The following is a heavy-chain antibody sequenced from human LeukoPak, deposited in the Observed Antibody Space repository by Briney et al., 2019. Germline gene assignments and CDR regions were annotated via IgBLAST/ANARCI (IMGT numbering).Heavy chain of an antibody. J-gene: IGHJ3*01. Sequence: PGGSLRLSCAASGITHNNHDMHWVRQAPGKGPGWVAGISYDGRNKYYAASVKGRFTISRDNSKNTLNLQMNSLRTEDTAVYYCAKPRDIDSWAFDVWGQGTMVTVS. CDR1: GITHNNHD. CDR2: ISYDGRNK. CDR3: AKPRDIDSWAFDV. V-gene: IGHV3-30*18. D-gene: IGHD2-15*01.